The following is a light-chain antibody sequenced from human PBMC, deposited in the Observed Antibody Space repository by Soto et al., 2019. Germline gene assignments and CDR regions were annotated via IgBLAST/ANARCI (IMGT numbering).Light chain of an antibody. CDR1: QTVSGN. Sequence: VLTQSPATLSLSPGERATLSCRASQTVSGNLAWFQQKPGQPPRLLIYDASNRATGIPARFSGSGSGTDYTLTISSLEPEDFAVYYCQQRSTWPLLTFGGGTKVEI. V-gene: IGKV3-11*01. CDR2: DAS. CDR3: QQRSTWPLLT. J-gene: IGKJ4*01.